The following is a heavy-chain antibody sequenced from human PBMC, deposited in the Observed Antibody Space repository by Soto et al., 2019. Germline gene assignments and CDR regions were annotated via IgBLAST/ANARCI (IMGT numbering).Heavy chain of an antibody. V-gene: IGHV3-11*06. J-gene: IGHJ6*02. CDR3: AGTFPYYYGMDV. CDR2: ISSSSSYT. CDR1: GFTFSDYY. Sequence: QVQLVESGGGLVKPGGSLRLSCAASGFTFSDYYMSWIRQAPGKGLEWVSYISSSSSYTNYADSVKGRFTISRDNAKNSLYLQMNSLRAEDTAVYYCAGTFPYYYGMDVWGQGTTVTVSS. D-gene: IGHD1-1*01.